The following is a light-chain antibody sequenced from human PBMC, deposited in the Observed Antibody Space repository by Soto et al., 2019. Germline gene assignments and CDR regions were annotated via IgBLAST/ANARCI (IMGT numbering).Light chain of an antibody. J-gene: IGKJ2*01. CDR2: DAS. CDR1: QSISGW. CDR3: QQYSDFYS. V-gene: IGKV1-5*01. Sequence: DIQMTQSPSTLSASVGDRVNITCRASQSISGWLAWYKQKPGKAPKLLIYDASSLEGGVPSRFSGSGSGTEFTLTINGLQPDDFATYYCQQYSDFYSFGHGTKV.